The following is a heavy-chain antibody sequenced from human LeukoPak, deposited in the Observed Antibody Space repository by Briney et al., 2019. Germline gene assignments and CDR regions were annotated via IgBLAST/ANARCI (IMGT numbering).Heavy chain of an antibody. V-gene: IGHV5-51*01. CDR2: IYPGDSDT. J-gene: IGHJ5*02. CDR3: ARSLTRYWQSHVGGPNWFDP. Sequence: GESLKISCKGSGYSFTSYWVGWVRQMPGKGLEWMGIIYPGDSDTRYSPSFQGQVTISADKSISTAYLQWSSLKASDTAMYYCARSLTRYWQSHVGGPNWFDPWGQGTLVTVSS. CDR1: GYSFTSYW. D-gene: IGHD3-9*01.